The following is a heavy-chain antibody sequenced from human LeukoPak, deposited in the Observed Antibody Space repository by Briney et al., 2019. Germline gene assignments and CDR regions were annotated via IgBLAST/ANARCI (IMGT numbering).Heavy chain of an antibody. CDR1: GYTFSDYA. D-gene: IGHD2-21*01. Sequence: ASVKVSCKASGYTFSDYAISWVRQAPGQGPEWMGWISGYNGNTKYAQNSQGRATITTDTSTSTAFLELRSLKPDDAAIYYCVRDSRYYGGSVNWFDPWGQGTLVTVSS. CDR2: ISGYNGNT. CDR3: VRDSRYYGGSVNWFDP. V-gene: IGHV1-18*04. J-gene: IGHJ5*02.